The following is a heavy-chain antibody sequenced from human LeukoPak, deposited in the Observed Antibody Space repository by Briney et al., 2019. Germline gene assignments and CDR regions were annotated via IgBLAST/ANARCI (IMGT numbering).Heavy chain of an antibody. CDR3: ARGGSLGY. D-gene: IGHD6-19*01. CDR1: GFTFSSYE. V-gene: IGHV3-48*03. Sequence: GGSLRLSCAASGFTFSSYEMNWVPQAPGKGLEWVSKISSSGSAIYYADSVKGRFTISRDNAKSTLYLQMNSLRAEDAAVYYCARGGSLGYWGQGTLVTVSS. CDR2: ISSSGSAI. J-gene: IGHJ4*02.